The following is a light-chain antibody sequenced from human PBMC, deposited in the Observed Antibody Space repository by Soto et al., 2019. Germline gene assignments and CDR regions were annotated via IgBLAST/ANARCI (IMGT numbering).Light chain of an antibody. CDR2: GVS. CDR1: QSVSSNH. J-gene: IGKJ3*01. Sequence: ESVLTQSPGTLSLSPGERAALSCLASQSVSSNHLAWYQQKPGQAPRLLIYGVSSRATGIPDRFSGSGSGTDFTLTISRLEPEDFAVYYCQQYGNSGVTFGPGTKVDIK. CDR3: QQYGNSGVT. V-gene: IGKV3-20*01.